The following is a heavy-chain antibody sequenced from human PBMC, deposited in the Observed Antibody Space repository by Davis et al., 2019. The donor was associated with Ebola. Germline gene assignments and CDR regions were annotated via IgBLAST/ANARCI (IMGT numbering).Heavy chain of an antibody. CDR3: ARDGYSSGWDRTSYGMDV. J-gene: IGHJ6*02. CDR2: IIPILGTA. Sequence: SVKVSCKASVGTFSSYALSWLRQAPGQGLEWMGGIIPILGTANYAQKFQGRVTITADKSTSTAYMELSSLRSDDTAVYYCARDGYSSGWDRTSYGMDVWGQGTTVTVSS. V-gene: IGHV1-69*10. D-gene: IGHD6-19*01. CDR1: VGTFSSYA.